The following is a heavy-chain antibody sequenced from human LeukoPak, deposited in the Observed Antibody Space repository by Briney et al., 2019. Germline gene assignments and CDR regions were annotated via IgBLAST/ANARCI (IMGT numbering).Heavy chain of an antibody. CDR2: INHRGST. J-gene: IGHJ6*02. CDR1: GGSFSDYY. CDR3: ARGSPYYYYGMDV. V-gene: IGHV4-34*01. Sequence: SETLSLTCAVYGGSFSDYYWTWIRQPPGKGLEWIGEINHRGSTHYNPSLKSRVTISVDTSKKQFSLKLSSVTAADTAVYYCARGSPYYYYGMDVWGQGTTVTVSS.